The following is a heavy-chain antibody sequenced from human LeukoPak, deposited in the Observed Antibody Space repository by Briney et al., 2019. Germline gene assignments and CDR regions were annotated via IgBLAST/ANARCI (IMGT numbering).Heavy chain of an antibody. Sequence: SETLSLTCAVYGGSFSGYYWSWIRRPPGKGLEWIGEINHSGSTNYNPSLKSRVTISVDTSKNQFSLKLSSVTAADTAVYYCARGLGRNIVVVPAAISTRNWFDPWGQGTLVTVSS. D-gene: IGHD2-2*01. CDR1: GGSFSGYY. CDR2: INHSGST. V-gene: IGHV4-34*01. J-gene: IGHJ5*02. CDR3: ARGLGRNIVVVPAAISTRNWFDP.